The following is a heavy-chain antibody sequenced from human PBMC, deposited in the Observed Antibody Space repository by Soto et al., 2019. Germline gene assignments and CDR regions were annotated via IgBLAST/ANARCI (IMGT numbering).Heavy chain of an antibody. Sequence: PGGSLRLSCATSGFTFSYYGMHWVRQAPGQGLEWVAVISYDGSNVHYADSVKGRFTISRDASKNTVYLQLNSLRTEDTAVYYCARGSSSSWDYFEYWGQGTLLTVSS. D-gene: IGHD6-13*01. CDR3: ARGSSSSWDYFEY. J-gene: IGHJ4*02. CDR2: ISYDGSNV. CDR1: GFTFSYYG. V-gene: IGHV3-30*03.